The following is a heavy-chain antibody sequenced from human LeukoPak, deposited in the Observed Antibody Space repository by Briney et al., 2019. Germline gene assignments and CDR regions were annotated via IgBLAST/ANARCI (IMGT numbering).Heavy chain of an antibody. CDR3: ARAGYSGYDGGS. V-gene: IGHV4-38-2*02. D-gene: IGHD5-12*01. CDR1: GYSISSGYY. J-gene: IGHJ4*02. CDR2: IYHSGST. Sequence: SETLSLTCTVSGYSISSGYYWGWIRQPPGKGLEWIGSIYHSGSTYYNPSLKSRVTISVDTSKNQFSLKLSSVTAADTAVYYCARAGYSGYDGGSWGQGTLVTVSS.